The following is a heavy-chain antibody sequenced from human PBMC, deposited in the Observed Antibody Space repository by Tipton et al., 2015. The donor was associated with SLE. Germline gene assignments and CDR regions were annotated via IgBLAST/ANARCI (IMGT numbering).Heavy chain of an antibody. J-gene: IGHJ3*02. Sequence: TLSLTCTVSGGSISSGGYYWRWLRPHPGMGLGWIGYIYYSGSTYYNPSLKRRVTISVDTSKNQFSLKLSSVTAADTAVYYCARGYSSSSNAFDIWGQGTMVTVSS. CDR2: IYYSGST. V-gene: IGHV4-31*03. CDR3: ARGYSSSSNAFDI. CDR1: GGSISSGGYY. D-gene: IGHD6-6*01.